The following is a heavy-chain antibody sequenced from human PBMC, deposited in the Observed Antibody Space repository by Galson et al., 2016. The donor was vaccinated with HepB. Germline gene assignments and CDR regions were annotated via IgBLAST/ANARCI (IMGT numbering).Heavy chain of an antibody. V-gene: IGHV1-24*01. Sequence: SVKVSCKVSRYIYIELSMHWVRQAPGKGLEWMGGFDPDDGETVYSRKFQGRLTLTEDTSTDTFYMELSSLKSDDTAVYFCTSPNWRRPLDGGYYYGVDAWGQGTTVIVSS. CDR3: TSPNWRRPLDGGYYYGVDA. D-gene: IGHD1-1*01. CDR2: FDPDDGET. J-gene: IGHJ6*02. CDR1: RYIYIELS.